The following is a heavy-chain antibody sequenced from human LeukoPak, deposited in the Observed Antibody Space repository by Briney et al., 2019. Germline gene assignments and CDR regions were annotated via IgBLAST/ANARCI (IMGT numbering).Heavy chain of an antibody. J-gene: IGHJ4*02. Sequence: SGGSLRLSCAASGFTFSSYWMSWVRQAPGKGPEWVAHIKQDASQEDHVDSVKGRFTISRDNAKNSLYLQMNSLRAEDTAVYYCAKVGRYYDSSGYYPDYWGQGTLVTVSS. CDR2: IKQDASQE. CDR1: GFTFSSYW. CDR3: AKVGRYYDSSGYYPDY. V-gene: IGHV3-7*01. D-gene: IGHD3-22*01.